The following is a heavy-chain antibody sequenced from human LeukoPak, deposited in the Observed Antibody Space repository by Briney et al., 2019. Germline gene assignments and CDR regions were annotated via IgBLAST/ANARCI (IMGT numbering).Heavy chain of an antibody. CDR3: ARGVHVGYYGSGSYYYFDY. CDR1: GYTFTSYD. J-gene: IGHJ4*02. Sequence: ASMKVSCKASGYTFTSYDINWVRQATGQGLEWMGWMNPNSGNTGYAQKFQGRVTMTRNTSISTAYMELSSLRSEDTAVYYCARGVHVGYYGSGSYYYFDYWGQGTLVTVSS. D-gene: IGHD3-10*01. V-gene: IGHV1-8*01. CDR2: MNPNSGNT.